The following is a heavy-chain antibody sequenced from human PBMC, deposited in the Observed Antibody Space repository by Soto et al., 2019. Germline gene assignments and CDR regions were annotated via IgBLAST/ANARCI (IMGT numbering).Heavy chain of an antibody. CDR1: GYSFTSYY. CDR3: ARQRTRVRGVSSSGLDV. CDR2: IHPGDSET. V-gene: IGHV5-51*01. J-gene: IGHJ6*02. Sequence: PGESLKISCKGSGYSFTSYYIAWVRQMPGKGLEWMGIIHPGDSETRYSPSFQGHVIISADKSISSAYLQWSSLEAADTAMYYCARQRTRVRGVSSSGLDVWGQGTTVTVSS. D-gene: IGHD3-10*01.